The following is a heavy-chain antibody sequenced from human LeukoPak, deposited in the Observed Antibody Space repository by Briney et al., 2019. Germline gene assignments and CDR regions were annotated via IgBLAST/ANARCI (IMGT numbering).Heavy chain of an antibody. J-gene: IGHJ3*02. CDR3: ARSDGYGLVGI. Sequence: PSETLSLTCAVYGVSFSGYYWSWIRQPPGKGLEWIGEINHSGSTNYNPSLKSRVTISVDTSKNQFSLKLSSVTAADTAVYYCARSDGYGLVGIWGQGTMVTVSS. CDR2: INHSGST. CDR1: GVSFSGYY. D-gene: IGHD3-10*01. V-gene: IGHV4-34*01.